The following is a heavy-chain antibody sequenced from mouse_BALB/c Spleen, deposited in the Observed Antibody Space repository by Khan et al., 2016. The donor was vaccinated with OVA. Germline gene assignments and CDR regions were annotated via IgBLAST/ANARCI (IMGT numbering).Heavy chain of an antibody. Sequence: VQLVESGAELARPGASVKMSCKASGYTFTSYTMPWVQQRPGQGLEWIGYINPSGGYTKYTQKVKDRVTLTADNSSSTAYMQLSSLTSEDSAVYYCARTHERWGQGTTLKVSP. CDR1: GYTFTSYT. J-gene: IGHJ2*01. V-gene: IGHV1-4*01. CDR2: INPSGGYT. CDR3: ARTHER.